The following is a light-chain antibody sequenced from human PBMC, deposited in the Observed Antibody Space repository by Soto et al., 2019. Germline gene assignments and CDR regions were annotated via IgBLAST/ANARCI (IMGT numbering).Light chain of an antibody. CDR2: GAS. V-gene: IGKV3-15*01. J-gene: IGKJ4*01. CDR3: QHYNNWLFLT. Sequence: EIVMTQSPATLSVSPGERATFSCRASRIVTPTLAWYQRKPGQAPRLLIYGASTRTTGIPARFSGSGSGTDFTLTISSLQSEDFAVYYCQHYNNWLFLTFGGGTKVEIK. CDR1: RIVTPT.